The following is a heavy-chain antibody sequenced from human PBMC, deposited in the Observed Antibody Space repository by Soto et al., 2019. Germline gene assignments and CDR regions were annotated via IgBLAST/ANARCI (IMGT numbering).Heavy chain of an antibody. V-gene: IGHV4-38-2*02. CDR3: ARDWRTSLYHFDS. Sequence: SGTLSLTCVVSGYSFSTGFNWGWLRRPPGKGVGWIGSSYHSGSTYYNPSLKGRVTLSLDTSKNQISLKLTSVSAADTALYYCARDWRTSLYHFDSWGQGTQVTVSS. CDR1: GYSFSTGFN. D-gene: IGHD2-8*01. CDR2: SYHSGST. J-gene: IGHJ4*02.